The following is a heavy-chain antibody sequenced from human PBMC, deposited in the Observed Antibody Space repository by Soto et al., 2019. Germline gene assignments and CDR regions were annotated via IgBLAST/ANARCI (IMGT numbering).Heavy chain of an antibody. Sequence: GASLKVSCQASGGTFSSYTSNWVRQAPGQGLEWMGRIIPILGIANYAQKFQGRVTITADKATSTAYMELSSLRSEDTAVYYCARERLFTIVVLVAAPDAFDIWGQGTMVTVSS. J-gene: IGHJ3*02. V-gene: IGHV1-69*04. CDR3: ARERLFTIVVLVAAPDAFDI. CDR2: IIPILGIA. CDR1: GGTFSSYT. D-gene: IGHD2-15*01.